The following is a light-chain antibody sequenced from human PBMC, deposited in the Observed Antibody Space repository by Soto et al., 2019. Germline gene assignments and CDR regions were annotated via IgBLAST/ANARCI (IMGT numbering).Light chain of an antibody. CDR3: SSYPSTNTVI. CDR2: DVS. V-gene: IGLV2-14*03. J-gene: IGLJ2*01. Sequence: QSVLTQPASVSGSPGQSITISCSGTSSDVADYNYVSWYQQHPDKVPKLIIYDVSYRPSGVSDRFSASKSGSTASLTISGLQAEDEADYYCSSYPSTNTVIFGGGTKLTVL. CDR1: SSDVADYNY.